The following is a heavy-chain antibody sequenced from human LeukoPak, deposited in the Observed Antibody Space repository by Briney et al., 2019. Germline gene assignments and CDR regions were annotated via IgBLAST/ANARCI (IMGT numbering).Heavy chain of an antibody. D-gene: IGHD3-10*01. CDR2: INHSGST. Sequence: SETLSLTCAVYGGSFSGYYWSWIRQPPGKGLEWIGEINHSGSTNYNPSLKSRVTISVDTSKNQFSLKLSSVTAADTAVYYCARHRSFSGRSWFDPWGQGTLVTVSS. CDR1: GGSFSGYY. V-gene: IGHV4-34*01. J-gene: IGHJ5*02. CDR3: ARHRSFSGRSWFDP.